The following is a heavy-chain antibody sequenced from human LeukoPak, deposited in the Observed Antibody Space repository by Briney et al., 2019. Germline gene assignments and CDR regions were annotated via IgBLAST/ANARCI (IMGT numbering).Heavy chain of an antibody. V-gene: IGHV1-18*04. D-gene: IGHD3-10*01. CDR2: VSAYNCNK. Sequence: GASVKVSCKASGYTFTSYVISWVRQAPGQGREWMGWVSAYNCNKHYAQKLQGRVTMTTDTSTSTAYMELRSLRSDDTAVYYCARDRGMVRGLNFDYWGQGTLVTVSS. CDR3: ARDRGMVRGLNFDY. J-gene: IGHJ4*02. CDR1: GYTFTSYV.